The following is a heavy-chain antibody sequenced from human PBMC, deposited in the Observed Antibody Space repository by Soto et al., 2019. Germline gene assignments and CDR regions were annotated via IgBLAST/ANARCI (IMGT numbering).Heavy chain of an antibody. D-gene: IGHD2-15*01. CDR3: ARGDCVGGSCYSLAGSFYYYMDA. J-gene: IGHJ6*03. CDR1: GFTFRNYW. Sequence: EVQLVESGGGLVQPGGSLRLSCAASGFTFRNYWMYWVRQAPGQGLEWVSRINSDGSVSSYADSVKGRLTISRDNVKNALYLLMDSLRAEDTAVYYCARGDCVGGSCYSLAGSFYYYMDAWGKGTTV. V-gene: IGHV3-74*02. CDR2: INSDGSVS.